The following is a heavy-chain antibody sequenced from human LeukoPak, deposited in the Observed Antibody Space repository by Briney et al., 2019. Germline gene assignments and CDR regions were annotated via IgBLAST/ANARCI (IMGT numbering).Heavy chain of an antibody. CDR1: GFTFDDYA. D-gene: IGHD6-13*01. CDR2: ISWNSGSI. V-gene: IGHV3-9*03. CDR3: AKDIVHSSSWVFDY. J-gene: IGHJ4*02. Sequence: PGGSLRLSCAASGFTFDDYAMHWVRQAPGKGLEWGSGISWNSGSIGYADSVKGRFTISRDNAKNSLYLQMNSLRAEDMALYYCAKDIVHSSSWVFDYWGQGTLVTVSS.